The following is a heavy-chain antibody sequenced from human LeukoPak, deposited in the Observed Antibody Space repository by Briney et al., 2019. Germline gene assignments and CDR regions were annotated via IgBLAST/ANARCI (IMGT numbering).Heavy chain of an antibody. D-gene: IGHD1-26*01. CDR2: IKQDRSEK. J-gene: IGHJ4*02. CDR3: VRDFRGSHTIDFDY. Sequence: GGSLRLSCAASGFTFSSYWMSWVRQAPGKGLEWVANIKQDRSEKYYLDSVKGRFTISRDNAKNSLYLQMNRLIAEDTAVYYCVRDFRGSHTIDFDYWGQGTLVTVSS. V-gene: IGHV3-7*01. CDR1: GFTFSSYW.